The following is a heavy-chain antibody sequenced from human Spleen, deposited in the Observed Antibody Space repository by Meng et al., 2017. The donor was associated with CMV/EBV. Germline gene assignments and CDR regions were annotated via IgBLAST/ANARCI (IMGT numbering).Heavy chain of an antibody. D-gene: IGHD2-2*03. CDR3: ANAGYCSSTSCYRNGMDV. CDR1: GFTVSSNY. J-gene: IGHJ6*02. CDR2: ISGSGGST. Sequence: GESLKISCAASGFTVSSNYMSWVRQAPGKGLEWVSAISGSGGSTYYADSVKGRFTISRDNSKNTLYLQMNSLRAEDTAVYYCANAGYCSSTSCYRNGMDVWGQGTTVTVSS. V-gene: IGHV3-23*01.